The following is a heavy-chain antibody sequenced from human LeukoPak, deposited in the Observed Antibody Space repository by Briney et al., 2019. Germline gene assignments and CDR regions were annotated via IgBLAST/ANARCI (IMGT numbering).Heavy chain of an antibody. CDR3: AELGITMIGGV. V-gene: IGHV3-30*04. Sequence: GGSLRLSCAASGFTFSSYAMHWVRQAPGKGLEWVAVISYDGSNKYYADSVKGRFTISRDNSKNALYLQMNSLRAEDTAVYYCAELGITMIGGVWGKGTTVTISS. J-gene: IGHJ6*04. D-gene: IGHD3-10*02. CDR1: GFTFSSYA. CDR2: ISYDGSNK.